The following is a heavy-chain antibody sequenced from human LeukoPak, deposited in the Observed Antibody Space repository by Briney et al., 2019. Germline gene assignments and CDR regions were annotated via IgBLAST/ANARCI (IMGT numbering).Heavy chain of an antibody. CDR1: GFTFSNYG. V-gene: IGHV3-30*02. CDR2: TRYDGNNK. J-gene: IGHJ5*02. Sequence: GGSLRLSCAASGFTFSNYGMHWVRQAPGKGLEWVTFTRYDGNNKYYADSVKGRFTISRDNSKNTLYLQMHSLRAEDTAVYYCAKNWVASSWFNWFDPWGQGTLVTVSS. D-gene: IGHD6-13*01. CDR3: AKNWVASSWFNWFDP.